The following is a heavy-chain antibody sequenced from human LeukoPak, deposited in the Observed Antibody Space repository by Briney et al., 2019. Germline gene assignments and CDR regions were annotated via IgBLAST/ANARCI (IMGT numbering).Heavy chain of an antibody. J-gene: IGHJ3*02. V-gene: IGHV3-48*01. CDR2: IGGSSSSI. CDR1: GFTFSNYW. Sequence: PGGSLRLSCVASGFTFSNYWMNWVRQPPGKGLEWISFIGGSSSSIYYADSVKGRFTISRDNGKKSLFLQMNSLRAEDTAVYYCARDTYGLYSFDMWGHGTMVTVSS. CDR3: ARDTYGLYSFDM. D-gene: IGHD3/OR15-3a*01.